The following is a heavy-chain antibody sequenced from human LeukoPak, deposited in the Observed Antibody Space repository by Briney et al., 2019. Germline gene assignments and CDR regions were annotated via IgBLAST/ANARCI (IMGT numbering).Heavy chain of an antibody. Sequence: PGGSLRLSCAASGFTFSSYSMNWVRQAPGKGLEWVSSISSSGTYMYYADSVKGRFTISRDNAKNSLYLQMDSLRAEDTAVYYCARHYGSTRRFDYWGQGTLVTVSS. CDR2: ISSSGTYM. V-gene: IGHV3-21*01. CDR3: ARHYGSTRRFDY. D-gene: IGHD3-10*01. CDR1: GFTFSSYS. J-gene: IGHJ4*02.